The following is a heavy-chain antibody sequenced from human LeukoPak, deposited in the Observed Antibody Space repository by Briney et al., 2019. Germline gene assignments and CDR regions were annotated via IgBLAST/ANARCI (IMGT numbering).Heavy chain of an antibody. V-gene: IGHV4-59*02. D-gene: IGHD1-26*01. Sequence: ETLSLTCTVSGGSVSSYYWSWVRQPPGEGLEWIAYVYNSGTTNYNPSLKSRVTISVDRSKNQFSLKMNSVTAADTAVYYCVRDWEGFNFDIWGQGTMVTFSS. CDR2: VYNSGTT. CDR3: VRDWEGFNFDI. CDR1: GGSVSSYY. J-gene: IGHJ3*02.